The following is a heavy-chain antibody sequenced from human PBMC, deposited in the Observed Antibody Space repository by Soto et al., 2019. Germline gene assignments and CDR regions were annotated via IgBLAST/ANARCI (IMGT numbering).Heavy chain of an antibody. CDR2: ISAHNGTT. J-gene: IGHJ4*02. CDR3: ARGRYGDY. Sequence: QVHLVQSGAEVKKPGASVKVSCKASGYAFTSYSITWVRQAPGQGLEWMGWISAHNGTTDYAQKLQGRVIVTRDTSTSTAYMELRSLRSDDTAVYYCARGRYGDYWGQGALVTVSS. D-gene: IGHD3-10*01. V-gene: IGHV1-18*01. CDR1: GYAFTSYS.